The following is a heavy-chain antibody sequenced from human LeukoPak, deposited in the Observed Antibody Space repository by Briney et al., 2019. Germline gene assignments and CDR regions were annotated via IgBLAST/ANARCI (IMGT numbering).Heavy chain of an antibody. D-gene: IGHD3-10*01. CDR3: AKSNGYGLVDI. CDR2: IFYSGNT. J-gene: IGHJ3*02. V-gene: IGHV4-39*07. CDR1: GGSISTANYY. Sequence: ETLSLTCTVSGGSISTANYYWGGVRQPPGEGLEGSGNIFYSGNTYYSPPLKSRLTISRDTSRKQISVRVNSVTAAATAVYYCAKSNGYGLVDIWGQGTMVTVSS.